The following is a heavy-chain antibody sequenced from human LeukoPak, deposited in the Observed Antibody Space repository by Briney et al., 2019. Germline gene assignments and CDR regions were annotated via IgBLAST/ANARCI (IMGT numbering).Heavy chain of an antibody. J-gene: IGHJ4*02. CDR1: GFTFSSYA. CDR3: AKRTVAGTPRSFDY. Sequence: QSGGSLRLSCAASGFTFSSYAMSWVRQAPEKGLEWVSVISNSGGNTYYADSVKGRFTISRDNSKNTLYVQMNSLRAEDTAVYYCAKRTVAGTPRSFDYWGQGTLVTVSS. CDR2: ISNSGGNT. D-gene: IGHD6-19*01. V-gene: IGHV3-23*01.